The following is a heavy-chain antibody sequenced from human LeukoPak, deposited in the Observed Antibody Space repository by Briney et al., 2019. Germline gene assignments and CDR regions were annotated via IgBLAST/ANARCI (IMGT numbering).Heavy chain of an antibody. CDR3: ARPYDYLWGSYRNDAFEI. V-gene: IGHV1-2*02. D-gene: IGHD3-16*02. J-gene: IGHJ3*02. CDR2: INPNTGGT. Sequence: ASVKVSCKTSGYTFVGNHLHWVRQAPGQGPECMGWINPNTGGTNYAQKFQGRVTMTRDTSISTVYMELTRLRFDDTAVYFCARPYDYLWGSYRNDAFEIWGQGTMVNVSS. CDR1: GYTFVGNH.